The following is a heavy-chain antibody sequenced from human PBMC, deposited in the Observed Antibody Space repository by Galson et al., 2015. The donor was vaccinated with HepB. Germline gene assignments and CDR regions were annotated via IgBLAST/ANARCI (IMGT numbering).Heavy chain of an antibody. V-gene: IGHV4-34*01. J-gene: IGHJ3*02. Sequence: ETLSLTCAVSGGSFSTYYWSWIRQTPGKGLEWIGEINHNSGITNYNASLKSRVTISVDTSNKQFSLKLTSVTAADTAIYYRARDRRRIVMVRGLGLHVFDIWGQGTMVTVSS. CDR3: ARDRRRIVMVRGLGLHVFDI. CDR1: GGSFSTYY. D-gene: IGHD3-10*01. CDR2: INHNSGIT.